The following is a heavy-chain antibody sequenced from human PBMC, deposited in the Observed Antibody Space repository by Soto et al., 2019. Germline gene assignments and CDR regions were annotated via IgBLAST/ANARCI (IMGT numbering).Heavy chain of an antibody. CDR3: ARHPGYGLYDFDY. CDR2: IYYSGST. CDR1: GGSISSSSYF. V-gene: IGHV4-39*01. Sequence: QLQLQESGPGLVKPSETLSLTCTVSGGSISSSSYFWGWIRQPPGKGLEWIGSIYYSGSTYYNPALKSRVTTSVDTSKNQFSLKLRSVTATDTAVYYCARHPGYGLYDFDYWGQGTLVTVSS. D-gene: IGHD5-18*01. J-gene: IGHJ4*02.